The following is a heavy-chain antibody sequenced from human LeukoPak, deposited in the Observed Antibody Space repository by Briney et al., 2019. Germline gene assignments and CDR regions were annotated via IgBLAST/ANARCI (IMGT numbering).Heavy chain of an antibody. CDR2: IYSGGST. CDR3: ARDLSYGSLFFDN. Sequence: GGSLRLSCAASGFTVSSNYMSWVRQAPGKGLEWVSVIYSGGSTYYADSVRGRFAISRDNSKNTVYLQINSLRPEDTAVYYCARDLSYGSLFFDNRGQGTLVTVSS. J-gene: IGHJ4*02. CDR1: GFTVSSNY. D-gene: IGHD3-16*01. V-gene: IGHV3-53*05.